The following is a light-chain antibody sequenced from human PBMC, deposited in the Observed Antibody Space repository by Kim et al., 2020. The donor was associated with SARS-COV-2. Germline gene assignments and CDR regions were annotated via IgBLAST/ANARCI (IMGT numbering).Light chain of an antibody. V-gene: IGLV1-51*01. CDR2: DND. CDR1: SSNIGNNY. J-gene: IGLJ3*02. CDR3: GTWDSSLSAWV. Sequence: GQKVTVSCSGSSSNIGNNYVSWYQQLPGTAPKLRLYDNDRRPSGIPDRFSGSKSGTSATLGITGLQTGDEADYYCGTWDSSLSAWVFGGGTHLTVL.